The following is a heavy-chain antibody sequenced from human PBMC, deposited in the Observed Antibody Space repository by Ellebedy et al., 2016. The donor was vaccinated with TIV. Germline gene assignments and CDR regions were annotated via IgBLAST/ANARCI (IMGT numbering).Heavy chain of an antibody. J-gene: IGHJ4*02. Sequence: GSLRLSXTVSGGSISSYYWSWIRQLPGKGLEWIGHTSYFGDTNHNPSLKSRVTISLDSPKTQFSLELNSVTAADTAVYFCARSCSPSCWECLEYWGQGVLVTVSS. CDR2: TSYFGDT. CDR1: GGSISSYY. D-gene: IGHD2-2*01. CDR3: ARSCSPSCWECLEY. V-gene: IGHV4-59*01.